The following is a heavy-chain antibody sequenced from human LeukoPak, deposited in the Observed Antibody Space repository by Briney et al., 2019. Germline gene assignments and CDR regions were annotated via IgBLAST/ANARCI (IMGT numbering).Heavy chain of an antibody. V-gene: IGHV3-23*01. CDR3: AKEWVLLYYYGSGSYSARAPDAFDI. J-gene: IGHJ3*02. D-gene: IGHD3-10*01. CDR2: ISGSGGST. Sequence: TGGSLRLSCAASGFTFSSYAMSWVRQAPGKGLEWVSAISGSGGSTYYADSVKGRFTISRDNSKNTLYLQMNSLRAEDTAVYYCAKEWVLLYYYGSGSYSARAPDAFDIWGQGTMVTVSS. CDR1: GFTFSSYA.